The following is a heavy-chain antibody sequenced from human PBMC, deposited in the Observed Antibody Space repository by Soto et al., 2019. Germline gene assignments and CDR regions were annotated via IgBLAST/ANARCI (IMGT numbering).Heavy chain of an antibody. CDR2: TYYRSRWYY. J-gene: IGHJ5*01. V-gene: IGHV6-1*01. Sequence: SQTLSLTCAISGDSVSSNSAAWNWIRQSPSRGLEWLGRTYYRSRWYYDYAPSVKSRITIDPDTSENQFSLQLNSLTFDDTAVYYCARANSGSYSRVVFNWFDSWGQGTLVTVSS. D-gene: IGHD1-26*01. CDR1: GDSVSSNSAA. CDR3: ARANSGSYSRVVFNWFDS.